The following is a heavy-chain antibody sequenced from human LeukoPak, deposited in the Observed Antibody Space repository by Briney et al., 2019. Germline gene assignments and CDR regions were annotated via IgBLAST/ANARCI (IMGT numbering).Heavy chain of an antibody. CDR2: TYPGDSDT. V-gene: IGHV5-51*01. CDR3: ARSGGNYYSI. J-gene: IGHJ3*02. D-gene: IGHD1-26*01. CDR1: GYRFTSYW. Sequence: PGESLKISCKGSGYRFTSYWIGWVRQMPGKGLEWMGITYPGDSDTIYSPSFQGQVTISADKSTSTANLQWSSLKASDTAMYYCARSGGNYYSIWGQGTMVTVSS.